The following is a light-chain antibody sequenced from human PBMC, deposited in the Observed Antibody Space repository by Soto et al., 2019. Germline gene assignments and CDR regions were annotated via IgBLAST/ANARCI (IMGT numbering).Light chain of an antibody. J-gene: IGKJ1*01. V-gene: IGKV3-15*01. CDR2: GAS. CDR1: QSVSSN. Sequence: EIVMTPSPATLSVSPGERATLSCRVSQSVSSNLAWYQQKPGQAPRLLIYGASTRATGIPARFSGSGSGTEFTLTISRLESEDFAVYYCQQYNNWPRTFCQGAKVDIK. CDR3: QQYNNWPRT.